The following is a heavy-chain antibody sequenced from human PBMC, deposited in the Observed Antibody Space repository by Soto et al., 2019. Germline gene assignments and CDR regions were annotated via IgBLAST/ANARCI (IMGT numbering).Heavy chain of an antibody. CDR3: AREGWRLALIAARPRFAVGRFSS. D-gene: IGHD6-6*01. Sequence: GGSLRLSCAASGFTFSSYSMNWVRQAPGKGLEWVSYISSSSSTIYYADSVKGRFTISRDNAKNSLYLQMNSLRDEDTAVYYCAREGWRLALIAARPRFAVGRFSSWGQGTLVTVSS. J-gene: IGHJ1*01. CDR1: GFTFSSYS. CDR2: ISSSSSTI. V-gene: IGHV3-48*02.